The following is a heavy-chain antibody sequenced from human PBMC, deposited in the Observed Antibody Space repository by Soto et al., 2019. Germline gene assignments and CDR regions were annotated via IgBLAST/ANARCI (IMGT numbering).Heavy chain of an antibody. J-gene: IGHJ4*02. Sequence: DVQVVQSGGGLVQPGGSLKLSCAASGFAFNDSAMHWVRQASGKGLEWVARVRSKTNNYATAYPVSVRGRFTVSRDDSKGTTYLQKNSLRTEDTAMYYCTNNFVGGQGVLDTVSS. CDR3: TNNFV. V-gene: IGHV3-73*01. CDR1: GFAFNDSA. CDR2: VRSKTNNYAT.